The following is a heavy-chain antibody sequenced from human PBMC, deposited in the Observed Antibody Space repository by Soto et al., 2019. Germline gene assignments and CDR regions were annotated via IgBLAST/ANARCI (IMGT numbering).Heavy chain of an antibody. D-gene: IGHD1-26*01. CDR1: GYRFISYG. J-gene: IGHJ6*02. Sequence: QVQLVQSGSEVKKPGASVKVSCKASGYRFISYGLSWVRQAPGQGLEWMGWISPDNGNTNYAQKLQGRVTMTTETSMSTAYMELRSLRSDDTAIYWCAREGSGGGGMDVWGQGTTVTVSS. CDR2: ISPDNGNT. CDR3: AREGSGGGGMDV. V-gene: IGHV1-18*01.